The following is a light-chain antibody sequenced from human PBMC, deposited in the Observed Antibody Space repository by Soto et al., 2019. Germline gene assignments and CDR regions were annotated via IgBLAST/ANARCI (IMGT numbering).Light chain of an antibody. CDR3: AVWDQSLTGWV. J-gene: IGLJ3*02. CDR1: XXXIGSHF. V-gene: IGLV1-47*01. Sequence: QSVLTXPPSASGTPGQSLTXXXSXXXXXIGSHFVYWYQHLPGTAPKLLIFRDGQRPSGVPARFFGSKSGTSASLAITGLRSEDEADYYCAVWDQSLTGWVFGGGTKLTVL. CDR2: RDG.